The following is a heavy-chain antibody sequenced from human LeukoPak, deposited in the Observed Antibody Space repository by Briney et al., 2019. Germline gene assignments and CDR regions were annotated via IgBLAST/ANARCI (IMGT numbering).Heavy chain of an antibody. D-gene: IGHD6-19*01. J-gene: IGHJ4*02. V-gene: IGHV1-69*06. CDR3: ARGRYSSGWYLEDY. CDR2: IIPIFGTA. Sequence: SVRVSCTASGGTFSSYAISWVRQAPGQGLEWMGGIIPIFGTANYAQKFQGRVTITADISTSTAYMELSSLRSEDTAVYYCARGRYSSGWYLEDYWGQGTLVTVSS. CDR1: GGTFSSYA.